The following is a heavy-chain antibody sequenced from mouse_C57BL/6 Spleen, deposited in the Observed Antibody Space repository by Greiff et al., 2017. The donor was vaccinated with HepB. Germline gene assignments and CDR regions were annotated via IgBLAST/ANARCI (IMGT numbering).Heavy chain of an antibody. Sequence: VQLQQSGAELVRPGASVTLSCKASGYTFTDYEMHWVKQTPVHGLEWIGAIDPETGGTAYNQKFKGKAILTADKSSSTAYMELRSLTSEDSAVYYGTRWGGSLFDYWGQGTTLTVSS. CDR1: GYTFTDYE. D-gene: IGHD1-1*01. CDR3: TRWGGSLFDY. CDR2: IDPETGGT. V-gene: IGHV1-15*01. J-gene: IGHJ2*01.